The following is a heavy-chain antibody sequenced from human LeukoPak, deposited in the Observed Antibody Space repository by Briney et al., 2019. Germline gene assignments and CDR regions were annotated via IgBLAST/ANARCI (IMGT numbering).Heavy chain of an antibody. V-gene: IGHV3-30*18. J-gene: IGHJ5*02. CDR2: ISYDGSNK. D-gene: IGHD4-23*01. Sequence: GRSLRLSCAASGFTFSSYGMHWVRQAPGKGLEWVAVISYDGSNKYYADSVKGRFTISRDNSKHTLYLQMNSLRAEDTAVYYCAKVNRLRWGIDPWGQGTLVTVSS. CDR1: GFTFSSYG. CDR3: AKVNRLRWGIDP.